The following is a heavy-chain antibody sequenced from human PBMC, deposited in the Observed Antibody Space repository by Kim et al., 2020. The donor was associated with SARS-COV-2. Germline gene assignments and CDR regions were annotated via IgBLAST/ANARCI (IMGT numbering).Heavy chain of an antibody. CDR1: GGSISSSNW. J-gene: IGHJ6*03. Sequence: SETLSLTCAVSGGSISSSNWWSWVRQPPGKGLEWIGEIYHSGSTNYNPSLKSRVTISVDKSKNQFSLKLSSVTAADTAVYYCARGPLIAARQVGYYYMDVWGKGTTVTVSS. V-gene: IGHV4-4*02. CDR3: ARGPLIAARQVGYYYMDV. D-gene: IGHD6-6*01. CDR2: IYHSGST.